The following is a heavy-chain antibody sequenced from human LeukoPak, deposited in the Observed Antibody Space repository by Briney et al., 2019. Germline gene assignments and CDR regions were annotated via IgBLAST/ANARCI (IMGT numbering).Heavy chain of an antibody. CDR1: GXTFSSYA. V-gene: IGHV3-30*01. CDR2: ISYDGRKK. D-gene: IGHD4-17*01. Sequence: GGSLRLSCAASGXTFSSYAMHWVRQAPGKGHEWVAIISYDGRKKYYADSVKGRFTISRDNSRNTLYLQMNSLRAEDTAVYYCARATHGDYDLGSSYWGQGILVTVSS. J-gene: IGHJ4*02. CDR3: ARATHGDYDLGSSY.